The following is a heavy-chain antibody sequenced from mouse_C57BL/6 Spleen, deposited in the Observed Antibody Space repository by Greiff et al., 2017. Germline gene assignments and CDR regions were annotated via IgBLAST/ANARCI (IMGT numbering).Heavy chain of an antibody. CDR3: TRNHWDAGHFDV. CDR2: IYPGNSDT. J-gene: IGHJ1*03. Sequence: VQLQQSGTVLARPGASVKMSCKTSGYTFTSYWMHWVKQRPGQGLEWIGAIYPGNSDTSYNQKFKGKAKLTAVTSASTAYMELSSLTNEDSAVYYCTRNHWDAGHFDVWGTGTTGTVSS. D-gene: IGHD4-1*01. V-gene: IGHV1-5*01. CDR1: GYTFTSYW.